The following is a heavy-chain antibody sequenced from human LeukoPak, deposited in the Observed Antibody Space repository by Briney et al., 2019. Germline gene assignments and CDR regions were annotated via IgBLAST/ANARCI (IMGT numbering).Heavy chain of an antibody. J-gene: IGHJ4*02. D-gene: IGHD3-9*01. Sequence: ASVKVSCKASGYTFTSYGISWVRRAPGQGLEWMGWISAYNGNTNYAQKLQGRVTMTTDTSTSTAYMELRSLRSDDTAVYYCARGPPGYDILTGYYGITNFYYWGQGTLVTVSS. CDR2: ISAYNGNT. V-gene: IGHV1-18*01. CDR1: GYTFTSYG. CDR3: ARGPPGYDILTGYYGITNFYY.